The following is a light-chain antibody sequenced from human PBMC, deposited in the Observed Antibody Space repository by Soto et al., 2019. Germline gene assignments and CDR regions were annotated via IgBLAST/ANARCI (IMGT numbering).Light chain of an antibody. J-gene: IGKJ2*01. CDR1: QSVLYSSNNKYY. CDR3: QQYYSTLMYT. Sequence: DIVMTQSPDSLAVSLGERATINCKSSQSVLYSSNNKYYLAWYQQKPGQPPKLLIYWASTRESGVPDRFSGSGSGTDFTLTISSLQAEDVAVYYCQQYYSTLMYTFGQGIKLEIK. V-gene: IGKV4-1*01. CDR2: WAS.